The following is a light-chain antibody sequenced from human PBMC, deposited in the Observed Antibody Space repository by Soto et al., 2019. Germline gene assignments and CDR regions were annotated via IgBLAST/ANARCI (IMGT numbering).Light chain of an antibody. CDR2: AND. CDR3: SAWDVRLSVV. V-gene: IGLV1-47*02. CDR1: RTNIGTNY. Sequence: QSVLTQPPSASGTPGQTVTISCSGSRTNIGTNYVYWYQQFPGTAPKLLIFANDKRPSGVPERFSASKSGTSASLAISGLRSEDEAEYFCSAWDVRLSVVFGGGTKLTVL. J-gene: IGLJ3*02.